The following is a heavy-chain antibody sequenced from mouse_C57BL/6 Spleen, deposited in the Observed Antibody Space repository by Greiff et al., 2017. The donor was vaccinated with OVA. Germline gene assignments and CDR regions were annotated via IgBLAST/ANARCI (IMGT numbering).Heavy chain of an antibody. J-gene: IGHJ3*01. CDR3: TQEPGVYDGYYRFAY. Sequence: EVQLQQSGTVLARPGASVKMSCKTSGYTFTSYWMHWVKQRPGQGLEWIGAIYPGNSDTSYNQKFKGKAKLTAVTSASTAYMDLSSVTKDDTAVNYCTQEPGVYDGYYRFAYWGQGTLVTVSA. D-gene: IGHD2-3*01. V-gene: IGHV1-5*01. CDR1: GYTFTSYW. CDR2: IYPGNSDT.